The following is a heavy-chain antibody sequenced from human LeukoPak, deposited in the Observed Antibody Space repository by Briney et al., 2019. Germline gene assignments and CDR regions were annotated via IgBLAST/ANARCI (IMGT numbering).Heavy chain of an antibody. Sequence: GGSLRLSCAASGFTFSSYAMSWVRQAPGKGLEWVSAISGSGGSTYYADSVKGRFTISRDNSKNTLYLQMNSLRAEDTAVYYCAKGGYSSGWYLYYFDYWGQGTLVTVSS. CDR2: ISGSGGST. J-gene: IGHJ4*02. D-gene: IGHD6-19*01. CDR3: AKGGYSSGWYLYYFDY. CDR1: GFTFSSYA. V-gene: IGHV3-23*01.